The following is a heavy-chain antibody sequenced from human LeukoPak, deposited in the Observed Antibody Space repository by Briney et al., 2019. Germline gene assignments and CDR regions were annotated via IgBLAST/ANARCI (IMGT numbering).Heavy chain of an antibody. CDR3: ARDIPPLFPDY. V-gene: IGHV1-18*01. CDR2: ISAYNGNT. CDR1: GGTFSSYA. D-gene: IGHD2-21*01. Sequence: GASVKVSCKASGGTFSSYAISWVRQAPGQGLEWMGWISAYNGNTNYAQKLQGRVTMTTDTSTSTAYMELRSLRSDDTAVYYCARDIPPLFPDYWGQGTLVTVSS. J-gene: IGHJ4*02.